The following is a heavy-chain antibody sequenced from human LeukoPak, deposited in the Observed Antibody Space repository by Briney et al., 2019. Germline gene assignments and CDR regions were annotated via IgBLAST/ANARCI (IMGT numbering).Heavy chain of an antibody. Sequence: GGPLRLSCAASGFTFSSYLMSWVRQAPGKGLEWAANIKQDGSEKYYVDSVKGRFTISRDNAKNSLYLQMNSLRAEDTAVYYCARDQLATIPYNWFDPWGQGTLVTVSS. CDR3: ARDQLATIPYNWFDP. CDR2: IKQDGSEK. CDR1: GFTFSSYL. J-gene: IGHJ5*02. V-gene: IGHV3-7*01. D-gene: IGHD1-26*01.